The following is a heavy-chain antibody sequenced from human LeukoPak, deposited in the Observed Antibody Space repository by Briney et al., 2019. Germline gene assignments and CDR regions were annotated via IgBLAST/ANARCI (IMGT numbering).Heavy chain of an antibody. V-gene: IGHV5-51*01. J-gene: IGHJ4*02. CDR3: ARRGWKYEFDY. CDR1: GGSISSYY. Sequence: ETLSLTCTVSGGSISSYYWSWIRQSPGKGLEWMGIIYPSDSDTRYSPSFQGQVTISADRSISTAYLQWSSLKASDTAIYYCARRGWKYEFDYWGQGTPVTVSP. CDR2: IYPSDSDT. D-gene: IGHD1-7*01.